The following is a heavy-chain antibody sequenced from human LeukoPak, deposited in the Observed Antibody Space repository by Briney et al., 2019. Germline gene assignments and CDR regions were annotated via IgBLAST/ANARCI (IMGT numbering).Heavy chain of an antibody. V-gene: IGHV4-34*01. CDR1: GGSFSGYY. CDR3: ARGADFWSGYYYRTEYFQH. D-gene: IGHD3-3*01. Sequence: PSETLSLTCAVYGGSFSGYYWSWIRQPPGKGLEWIGEINHSGSTNYNPSLKSRVTISVDTSKNQFSLKLSSVTAADTAVYYCARGADFWSGYYYRTEYFQHWGQGTLVTVSS. J-gene: IGHJ1*01. CDR2: INHSGST.